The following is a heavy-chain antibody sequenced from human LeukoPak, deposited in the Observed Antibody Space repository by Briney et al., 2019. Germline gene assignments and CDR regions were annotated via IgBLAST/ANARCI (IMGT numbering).Heavy chain of an antibody. V-gene: IGHV1-8*03. Sequence: ASVKVSCKASGYTFTSYDINWVRQATGQGLEWMGWMNPNSRNTGYAQKFQGRVTITRNTSISTAYMELSSLRSEDTAVYYCARGTAHTIFGVVMDRNAFDIWGQGTMVTVSS. CDR2: MNPNSRNT. CDR1: GYTFTSYD. J-gene: IGHJ3*02. CDR3: ARGTAHTIFGVVMDRNAFDI. D-gene: IGHD3-3*01.